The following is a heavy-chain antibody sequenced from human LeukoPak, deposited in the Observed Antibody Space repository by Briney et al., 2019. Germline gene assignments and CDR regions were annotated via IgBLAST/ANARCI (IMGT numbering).Heavy chain of an antibody. CDR2: IYTSGST. Sequence: SETLSLTCTVSGGSISSGSYYWSWIRQPAGKGLEWIGRIYTSGSTNYNPSLKSRVTISVDTSKNQFSLKLSSVTAADTAVYYCASVYCSSTSCYLDYWGQGTLVTVSS. CDR3: ASVYCSSTSCYLDY. CDR1: GGSISSGSYY. D-gene: IGHD2-2*01. V-gene: IGHV4-61*02. J-gene: IGHJ4*02.